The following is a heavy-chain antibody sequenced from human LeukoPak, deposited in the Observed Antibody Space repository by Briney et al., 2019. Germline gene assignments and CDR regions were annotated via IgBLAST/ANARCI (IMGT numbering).Heavy chain of an antibody. CDR2: ISWNSGSI. J-gene: IGHJ4*02. D-gene: IGHD5-24*01. Sequence: GGSLRLSCAASGFTFDDYAMHWVRQPPGKGLEWVSGISWNSGSIGYASSVKGRFTISRHTAKNSLYLQLNRLRAEDTTVYYCAKVGVEMATLYYFDYWGQGTLVTVSS. CDR1: GFTFDDYA. CDR3: AKVGVEMATLYYFDY. V-gene: IGHV3-9*01.